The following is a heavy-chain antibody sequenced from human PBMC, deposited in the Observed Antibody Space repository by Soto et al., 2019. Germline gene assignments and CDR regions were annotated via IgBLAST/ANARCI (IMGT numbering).Heavy chain of an antibody. D-gene: IGHD6-6*01. J-gene: IGHJ3*01. Sequence: GESLKISCKGTGFNFTTHWIAWVRQMPGKGLEWMGIIYPGDSDTTYSPSFQGRVTISVDKSITTAYLQWRSLKASDTAMYYCARNLWDDSSSSAAFDFWGQGTMVTVSS. CDR3: ARNLWDDSSSSAAFDF. CDR2: IYPGDSDT. V-gene: IGHV5-51*01. CDR1: GFNFTTHW.